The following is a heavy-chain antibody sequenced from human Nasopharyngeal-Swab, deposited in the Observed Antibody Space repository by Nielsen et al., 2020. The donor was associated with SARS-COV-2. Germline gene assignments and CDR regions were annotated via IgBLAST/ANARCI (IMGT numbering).Heavy chain of an antibody. CDR3: ARDRSLEINASSSDTYYGMDV. J-gene: IGHJ6*02. D-gene: IGHD6-6*01. V-gene: IGHV1-69*13. Sequence: SVKVSCKASGGTFSSYAISWVRQAPGQGLEWMGGIIPIFGTANYAQKFQGRVTITADESTSTAYMELSSLRSEDTAVYYCARDRSLEINASSSDTYYGMDVWGQGTTVTVSS. CDR2: IIPIFGTA. CDR1: GGTFSSYA.